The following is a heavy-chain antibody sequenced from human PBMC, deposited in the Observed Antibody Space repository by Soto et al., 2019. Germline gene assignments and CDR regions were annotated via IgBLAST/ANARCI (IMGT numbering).Heavy chain of an antibody. CDR1: GYSFTSYW. D-gene: IGHD3-22*01. V-gene: IGHV5-51*01. CDR3: ARHGYYDSSGYYFYYYGMDV. Sequence: GESLKISCKGSGYSFTSYWIGWVRQMPGKGLEWMGIIYPGDSDTRYSPSFQGQVTISAGKSISTAYLQWSSLKASDTAMYYCARHGYYDSSGYYFYYYGMDVWGQGSTVTVP. J-gene: IGHJ6*02. CDR2: IYPGDSDT.